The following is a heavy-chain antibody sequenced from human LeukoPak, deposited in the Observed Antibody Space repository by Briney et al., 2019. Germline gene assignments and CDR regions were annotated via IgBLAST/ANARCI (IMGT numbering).Heavy chain of an antibody. V-gene: IGHV1-2*02. D-gene: IGHD2-2*01. Sequence: ASVKVSRKASGYTFTCYYMHWVRQAPGQGLEWMGWINPNSGGTNYAQKFQGRVTMTRDTSISTAYMELSRLRSDDTAVYYCARGRMVVVPAAILEFDYWGQGTLVTVSS. CDR3: ARGRMVVVPAAILEFDY. J-gene: IGHJ4*02. CDR1: GYTFTCYY. CDR2: INPNSGGT.